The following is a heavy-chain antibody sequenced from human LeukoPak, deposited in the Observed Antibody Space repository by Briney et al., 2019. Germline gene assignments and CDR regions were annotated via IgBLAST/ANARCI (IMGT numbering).Heavy chain of an antibody. J-gene: IGHJ4*02. CDR3: AKDISSSSNY. D-gene: IGHD6-13*01. CDR2: IYSGGST. CDR1: GFTVSSNY. V-gene: IGHV3-53*04. Sequence: GGSLRLSCAASGFTVSSNYMSWVRQAPGEGLEWVSVIYSGGSTYYADSVKGRFTISRHNSKNTLYLQMNSLRAEDTAVYYCAKDISSSSNYWGQGTLVTVSS.